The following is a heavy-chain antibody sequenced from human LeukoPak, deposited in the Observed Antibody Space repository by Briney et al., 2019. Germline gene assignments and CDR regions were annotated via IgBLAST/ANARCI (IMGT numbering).Heavy chain of an antibody. V-gene: IGHV3-30*18. J-gene: IGHJ4*02. CDR2: ISYDGSNK. Sequence: GGSLRLSCAASGFTFSSYGMHWVRQAPGKGLEWVAVISYDGSNKYYADSVKGRFTISRDNSKNTLYPQMNSLRAEDTAAYYCAKEFPVDYWGQGTLVTVSS. CDR3: AKEFPVDY. CDR1: GFTFSSYG.